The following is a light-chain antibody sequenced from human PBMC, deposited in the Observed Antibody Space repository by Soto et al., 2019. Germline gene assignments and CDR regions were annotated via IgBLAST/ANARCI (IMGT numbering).Light chain of an antibody. CDR2: EVT. V-gene: IGLV2-8*01. CDR1: SSDVGGYNH. Sequence: QSVLTQPPSASGSPGQSVTISCTGTSSDVGGYNHVSWYQQHPGKAPKVVIYEVTKRPSGVPDRFSGSKSGNTASLTISGLQAEDEADYYCSSYTTSTTRIIFGGGTKLTVL. CDR3: SSYTTSTTRII. J-gene: IGLJ2*01.